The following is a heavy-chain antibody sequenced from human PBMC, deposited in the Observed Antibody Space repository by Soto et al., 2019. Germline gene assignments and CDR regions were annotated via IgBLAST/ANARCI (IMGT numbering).Heavy chain of an antibody. CDR3: AKDPSGYTDGYYYYYYMNV. D-gene: IGHD6-25*01. Sequence: GGSLRLSCAASGFTFSSYAMSWVRQAPGKGLEWVSTTSGSGGSTYYAHSVKGRFTISRDNSKNTLYLQMNSLRADDTAVYYCAKDPSGYTDGYYYYYYMNVWGKGTTVTVSS. V-gene: IGHV3-23*01. CDR1: GFTFSSYA. J-gene: IGHJ6*03. CDR2: TSGSGGST.